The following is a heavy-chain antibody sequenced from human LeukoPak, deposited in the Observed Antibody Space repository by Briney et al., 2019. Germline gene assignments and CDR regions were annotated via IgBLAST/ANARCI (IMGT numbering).Heavy chain of an antibody. Sequence: PGGSLRLSCAASGFTFSSYNMNWVRQAPGKGLEWVSSISSSSSYIYYADSVKGRFTVSRDNAKNSLYLQMSSLTAEDTAVYYCAKEPIAAPRGANAFDIWGQGTMVTVSS. J-gene: IGHJ3*02. V-gene: IGHV3-21*01. CDR2: ISSSSSYI. CDR3: AKEPIAAPRGANAFDI. D-gene: IGHD6-13*01. CDR1: GFTFSSYN.